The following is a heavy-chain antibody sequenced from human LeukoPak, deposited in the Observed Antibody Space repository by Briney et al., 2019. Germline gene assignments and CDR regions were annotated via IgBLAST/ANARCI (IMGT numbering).Heavy chain of an antibody. CDR2: INHSGST. V-gene: IGHV4-34*01. Sequence: SETLSLTCAVYGGSFSGYYWSWIRQPPGKGLEWVGEINHSGSTNYNPSLKSRVTISVDTSKNQFSLKLSSVTAADTAVYYCARGRGDYYDSSGYYRENWFDPWGQGTLVTVSS. CDR3: ARGRGDYYDSSGYYRENWFDP. J-gene: IGHJ5*02. D-gene: IGHD3-22*01. CDR1: GGSFSGYY.